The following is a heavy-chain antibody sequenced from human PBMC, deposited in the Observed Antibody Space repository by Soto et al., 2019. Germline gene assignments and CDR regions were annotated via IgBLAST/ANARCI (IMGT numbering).Heavy chain of an antibody. CDR2: ITISGNYI. J-gene: IGHJ5*02. D-gene: IGHD2-8*01. Sequence: EGQLVESGGGLVKPGGSLRLSCAASGFAFQTYTMEWLRQPPGKGLEWVSSITISGNYIYYADSVKGRFTISRDNGRNSVYLQMNSLRAEDTAVYYCAKVGVLRINFRWFDLWGQGTLVTVYS. V-gene: IGHV3-21*01. CDR3: AKVGVLRINFRWFDL. CDR1: GFAFQTYT.